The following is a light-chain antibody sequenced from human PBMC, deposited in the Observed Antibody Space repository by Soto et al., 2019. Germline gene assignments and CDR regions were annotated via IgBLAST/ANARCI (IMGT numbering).Light chain of an antibody. CDR1: QSIRSW. CDR2: DGS. CDR3: QQYSAYPYT. J-gene: IGKJ2*01. Sequence: DIQVTQFPSTLSASVVDRVTITCRASQSIRSWLAWYQQKPGKAPKLLIYDGSSLQSGVPSGFSGSGSGTEFTLTINSLQPDDFATYYCQQYSAYPYTFGQGTKVETK. V-gene: IGKV1-5*01.